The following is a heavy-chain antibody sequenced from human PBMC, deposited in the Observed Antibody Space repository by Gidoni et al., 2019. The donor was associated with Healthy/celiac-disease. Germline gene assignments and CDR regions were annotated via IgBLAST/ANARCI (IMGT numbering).Heavy chain of an antibody. CDR1: GGSFSGYY. CDR2: INHSGST. V-gene: IGHV4-34*01. Sequence: QVQLQQWVAGLLKPSDTLSLTCAVYGGSFSGYYWSWIRQPPRKGLEWIGEINHSGSTNYNPSLKSRVTISEDTSKNQFSLKLSSVTAADTAVYYCARGDYVWGSYRYNWFDPWGQGTLVTVSS. CDR3: ARGDYVWGSYRYNWFDP. D-gene: IGHD3-16*02. J-gene: IGHJ5*02.